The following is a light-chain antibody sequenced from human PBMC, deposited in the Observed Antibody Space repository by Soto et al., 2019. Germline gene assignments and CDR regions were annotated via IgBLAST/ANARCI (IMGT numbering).Light chain of an antibody. CDR1: QSVSSS. CDR2: DAS. Sequence: EIVLTQSPATLSLSPGERATLSCRASQSVSSSLVWYQQKPGQAPRLLMYDASTRATGIPARFIGSGSGTDFTLTISGLDPEDFAIHYCQQRSNWPLTFGGGTEVEI. V-gene: IGKV3-11*01. J-gene: IGKJ4*01. CDR3: QQRSNWPLT.